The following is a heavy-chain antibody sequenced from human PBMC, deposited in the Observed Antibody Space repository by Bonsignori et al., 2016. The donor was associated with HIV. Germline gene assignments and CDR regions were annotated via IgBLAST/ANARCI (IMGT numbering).Heavy chain of an antibody. CDR3: AREMPPINVLRYFDWWKPFDY. J-gene: IGHJ4*02. Sequence: WVRQAPGQGLEWMGWINPNSGGTNYAQKFQGRVTMTRDTSISTAYMELGRLRSDDTAVYYCAREMPPINVLRYFDWWKPFDYWGQGTLVTVSS. D-gene: IGHD3-9*01. CDR2: INPNSGGT. V-gene: IGHV1-2*02.